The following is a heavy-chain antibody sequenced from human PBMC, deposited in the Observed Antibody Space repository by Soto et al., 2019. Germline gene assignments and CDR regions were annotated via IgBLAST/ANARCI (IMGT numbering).Heavy chain of an antibody. V-gene: IGHV1-69*01. Sequence: QVQLVQSGAEVKKPGSSVKVSCKASGGTFSNYPIIWVRQAPGQGLEWMGGIIPIFGSANYAQKFQGRVTITADESTTKDDMDLSSLTSEDTAVYYWARAQCSSTTCRQNNWFDPWGQGTLVTVAS. CDR2: IIPIFGSA. J-gene: IGHJ5*02. CDR3: ARAQCSSTTCRQNNWFDP. CDR1: GGTFSNYP. D-gene: IGHD2-2*01.